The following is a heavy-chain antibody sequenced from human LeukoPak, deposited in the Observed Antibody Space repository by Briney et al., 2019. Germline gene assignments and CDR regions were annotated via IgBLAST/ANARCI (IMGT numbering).Heavy chain of an antibody. CDR2: IFPSSVEI. CDR3: ATYRQIQVPFEF. CDR1: GFTFSDFP. D-gene: IGHD5-18*01. Sequence: GGSLRLSCAASGFTFSDFPMIWVRQAPGKGREWVSTIFPSSVEIHYADSVKGRFTISRDNSRSTLSLQMDSLRAEDTATYYCATYRQIQVPFEFWGQGTLVTVSS. V-gene: IGHV3-23*01. J-gene: IGHJ4*02.